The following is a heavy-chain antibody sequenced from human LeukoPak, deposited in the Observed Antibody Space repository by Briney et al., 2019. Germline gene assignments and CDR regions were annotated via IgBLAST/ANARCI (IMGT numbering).Heavy chain of an antibody. CDR1: GFTFSGHA. CDR2: IGGRGAST. J-gene: IGHJ4*02. V-gene: IGHV3-23*01. Sequence: GGSLRLSCAASGFTFSGHAMNWVRQAPGKGLEWVSGIGGRGASTHYGDAVNGRFTISRDNSKDTLYLQIHSLRVEDTAIYYCARDGKLSTSWFLDHWGQGVLVTVSS. CDR3: ARDGKLSTSWFLDH. D-gene: IGHD6-13*01.